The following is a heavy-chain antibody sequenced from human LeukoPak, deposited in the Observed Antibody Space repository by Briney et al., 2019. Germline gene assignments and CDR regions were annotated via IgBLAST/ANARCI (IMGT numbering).Heavy chain of an antibody. V-gene: IGHV4-34*01. CDR1: GGSFSGYY. CDR3: ARQVIVVVPAATHYYGMDV. D-gene: IGHD2-2*01. J-gene: IGHJ6*02. CDR2: INHSGST. Sequence: SETLFLTCAVYGGSFSGYYWSWIRQPPGKGLEWIGEINHSGSTNYNPSLKSRVTISVDTSKNQFSLKLSSVTAADTAVYYCARQVIVVVPAATHYYGMDVWGQGTTVTVSS.